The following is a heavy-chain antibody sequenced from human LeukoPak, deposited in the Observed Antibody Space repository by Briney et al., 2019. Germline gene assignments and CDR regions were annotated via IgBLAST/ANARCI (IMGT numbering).Heavy chain of an antibody. CDR1: GFTFSGYY. J-gene: IGHJ4*02. CDR3: ARAADIVVVPAAIGY. D-gene: IGHD2-2*01. V-gene: IGHV3-11*01. Sequence: GGSLRLSCAASGFTFSGYYMSWIRQAPGKGLEWVSYISSSGSTIYYADSVKGRFTISRDNAKNSLYLQMNSLRAEDTAVYYCARAADIVVVPAAIGYWGQGTLVTVSS. CDR2: ISSSGSTI.